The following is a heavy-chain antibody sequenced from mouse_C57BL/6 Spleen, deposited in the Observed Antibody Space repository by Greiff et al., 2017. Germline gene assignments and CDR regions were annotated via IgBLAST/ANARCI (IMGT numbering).Heavy chain of an antibody. CDR1: GYSITSGYY. CDR2: ISYDGSN. J-gene: IGHJ2*01. Sequence: EVKLMESGPGLVKPSQSLSLPCSVTGYSITSGYYWNWIRQFPGNKLEWMGYISYDGSNNYNPSLKNRISITRDTSKNQFFLKLNSVTTEDTATYYCARAPATVVAMDYWGQGTTLTVSS. D-gene: IGHD1-1*01. V-gene: IGHV3-6*01. CDR3: ARAPATVVAMDY.